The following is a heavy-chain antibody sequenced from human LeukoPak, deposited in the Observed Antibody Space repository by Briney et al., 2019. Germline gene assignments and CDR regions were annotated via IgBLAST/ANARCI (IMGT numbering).Heavy chain of an antibody. CDR3: ARVSFGPASEWFDP. D-gene: IGHD3/OR15-3a*01. CDR2: FYSGGTT. J-gene: IGHJ5*02. CDR1: GFNVRSKY. V-gene: IGHV3-53*01. Sequence: PGGSLRLSCAASGFNVRSKYMSWVRQAPGKWLECVSVFYSGGTTAYADSVKGRFTVSIDNSNNTLYLQMNSLRAEDTAVYYCARVSFGPASEWFDPWGQGTLVTVSS.